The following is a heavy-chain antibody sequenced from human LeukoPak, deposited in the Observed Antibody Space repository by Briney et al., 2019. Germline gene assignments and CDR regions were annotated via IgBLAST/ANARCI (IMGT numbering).Heavy chain of an antibody. V-gene: IGHV4-34*01. J-gene: IGHJ3*02. D-gene: IGHD5-12*01. Sequence: SETLSLTCAVYGGPFNDYYWNWLRQPPGKGLEWIGEINHSGSTNYHPSYKSRVTISLDTSQNHFSLKLTSVTAADTAVYYCARSGRDVGFAFDIWGLGTLVTISS. CDR2: INHSGST. CDR3: ARSGRDVGFAFDI. CDR1: GGPFNDYY.